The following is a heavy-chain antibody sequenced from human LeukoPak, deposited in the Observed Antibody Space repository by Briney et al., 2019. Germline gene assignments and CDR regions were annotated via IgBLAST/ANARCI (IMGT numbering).Heavy chain of an antibody. CDR2: ISYDGSNK. V-gene: IGHV3-30-3*01. CDR3: ASITFDY. D-gene: IGHD3-10*01. Sequence: GGSLRLSCAASGFTFSSSAMSWVRQAPGKGLEWVAVISYDGSNKYYADSVKGRFTISRDNSKNTLYLQMNSLRAEDTAVYYCASITFDYWGQGTLVTVSS. J-gene: IGHJ4*02. CDR1: GFTFSSSA.